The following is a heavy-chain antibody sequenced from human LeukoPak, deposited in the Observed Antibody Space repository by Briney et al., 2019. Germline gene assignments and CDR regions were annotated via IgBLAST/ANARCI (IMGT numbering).Heavy chain of an antibody. Sequence: GASVKVSCKASGCTFTSYDINWVRQAPGQGLEWMGWMNPNSGNTGYAQKFQGRVTMTRNTSISTAYMELSSLRSEDTAVYYCARGAKYYYGMDVWGQGTTVTVSS. CDR1: GCTFTSYD. V-gene: IGHV1-8*01. CDR2: MNPNSGNT. J-gene: IGHJ6*02. CDR3: ARGAKYYYGMDV.